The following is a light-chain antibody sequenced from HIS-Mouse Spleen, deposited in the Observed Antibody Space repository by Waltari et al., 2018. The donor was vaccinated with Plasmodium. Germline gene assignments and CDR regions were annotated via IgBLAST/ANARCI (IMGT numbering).Light chain of an antibody. CDR1: SSDVGGYNY. CDR2: DVS. CDR3: CSYAGSYTLV. J-gene: IGLJ3*02. V-gene: IGLV2-11*01. Sequence: QSALTQPRSVSGSPGQSVTISCTGTSSDVGGYNYVSWYQQHPGKAPKLMSSDVSKRPSGVPDTFSGSKSGNTASLTISGLQAEDEADYYCCSYAGSYTLVFGGGTKLTVL.